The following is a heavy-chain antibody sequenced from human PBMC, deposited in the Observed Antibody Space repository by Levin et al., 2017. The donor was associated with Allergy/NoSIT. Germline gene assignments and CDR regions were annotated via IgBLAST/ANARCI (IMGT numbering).Heavy chain of an antibody. CDR2: ISESGDNT. Sequence: GGSLRLSCAASGFTFSTNAMNWVRQAPGKGLEWVSAISESGDNTFYADSVKGRFTISRDNSKNTLFLLMNSLRAEDTAIYYCAANVDITMFDYWGQGTLVTVSS. CDR1: GFTFSTNA. D-gene: IGHD5-18*01. CDR3: AANVDITMFDY. J-gene: IGHJ4*02. V-gene: IGHV3-23*01.